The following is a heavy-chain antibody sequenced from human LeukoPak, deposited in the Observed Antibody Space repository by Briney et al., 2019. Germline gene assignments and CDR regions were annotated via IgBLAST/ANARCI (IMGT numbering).Heavy chain of an antibody. Sequence: GALRLSCAASGFTFSSYWMSWVRQAPGKGLEWVANIKHDGSEKYYVDSVKGRFTISRDNAKDSLYLQMNSLRAEDTAVYYCARGLNNRKSGRRFDVFEIWGQGTMVTVSS. CDR2: IKHDGSEK. CDR1: GFTFSSYW. J-gene: IGHJ3*02. V-gene: IGHV3-7*01. CDR3: ARGLNNRKSGRRFDVFEI. D-gene: IGHD1-14*01.